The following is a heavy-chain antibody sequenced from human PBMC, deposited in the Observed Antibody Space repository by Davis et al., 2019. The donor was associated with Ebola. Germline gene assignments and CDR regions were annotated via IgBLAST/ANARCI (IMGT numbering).Heavy chain of an antibody. J-gene: IGHJ5*02. CDR2: ISHDGSNR. Sequence: GESLKISCVASEFTFRDYSINWIRQAPGKGLEWMSIISHDGSNRFYADSVKGRFTISRDNSKNTLYLQMNSLRAEDTAVYYCARNIGSWGQGTLVTVSS. V-gene: IGHV3-30*01. CDR1: EFTFRDYS. CDR3: ARNIGS. D-gene: IGHD2/OR15-2a*01.